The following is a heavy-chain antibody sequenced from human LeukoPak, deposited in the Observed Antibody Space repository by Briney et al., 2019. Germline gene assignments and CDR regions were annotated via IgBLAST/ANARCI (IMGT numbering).Heavy chain of an antibody. V-gene: IGHV1-69*13. CDR2: IIPIFGTA. CDR3: ARDRRWGEPYYYYMDV. Sequence: ASVKVSCKASGGTFSSYAISWVRQAPGQGLEWMGGIIPIFGTANYAQKFQGRVTITADESTSTAYMELRSLRSDDTAVYYCARDRRWGEPYYYYMDVWGKGTTVTVSS. CDR1: GGTFSSYA. D-gene: IGHD1-26*01. J-gene: IGHJ6*03.